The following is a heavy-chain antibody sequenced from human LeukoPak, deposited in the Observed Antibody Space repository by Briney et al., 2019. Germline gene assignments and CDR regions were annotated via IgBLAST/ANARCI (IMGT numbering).Heavy chain of an antibody. Sequence: GGSLRLSCAASGFTFSNHWMHWVRQAPGKGLVWVSRVSPDGSTTKNADSVKGRFTISRDNARSTVFLQLNSLRAEDTAVYYCAREINKWFDPWGQGTLVTVSS. CDR1: GFTFSNHW. CDR2: VSPDGSTT. V-gene: IGHV3-74*03. CDR3: AREINKWFDP. J-gene: IGHJ5*02.